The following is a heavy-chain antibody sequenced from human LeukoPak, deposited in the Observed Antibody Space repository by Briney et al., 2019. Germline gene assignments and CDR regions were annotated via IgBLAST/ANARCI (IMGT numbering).Heavy chain of an antibody. J-gene: IGHJ4*02. D-gene: IGHD1-26*01. CDR1: GYTFTDYF. V-gene: IGHV1-2*02. CDR3: ARGRDSGSRTYYFDY. CDR2: ISPITGGT. Sequence: VASVKVSCKASGYTFTDYFLHWVRQAPGQGLEWLAWISPITGGTKYAQKFQGRVTLTRDTSISTAYMELGRLRSDDTAVYFCARGRDSGSRTYYFDYWGQGTLVTVSS.